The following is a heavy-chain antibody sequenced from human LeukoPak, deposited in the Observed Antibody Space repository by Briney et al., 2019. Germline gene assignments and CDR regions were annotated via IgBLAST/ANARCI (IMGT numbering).Heavy chain of an antibody. CDR3: AATPPYGSGSYYNY. CDR2: IWYDGSNK. J-gene: IGHJ4*02. V-gene: IGHV3-33*01. D-gene: IGHD3-10*01. CDR1: GLTFSSYG. Sequence: PGRSLRPSCAASGLTFSSYGMHWVRQAPGKGLEWVAVIWYDGSNKYYADSVKGRFTISRDNSKDTLYLQMNSLRAEDTAVYYCAATPPYGSGSYYNYWGQGTPVTVSS.